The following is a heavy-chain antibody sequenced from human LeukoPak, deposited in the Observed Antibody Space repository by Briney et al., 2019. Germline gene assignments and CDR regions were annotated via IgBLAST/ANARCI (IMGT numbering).Heavy chain of an antibody. J-gene: IGHJ4*02. CDR3: AKDSKAATGTGNIDY. V-gene: IGHV3-43D*03. Sequence: GGSLRLSCAASGFTFDDYAMHWVRQAPGKGLEWVSLISWDGGSSYYADSVKGRFTISRDNSKNSLYLQMNSLRAQDTALYYCAKDSKAATGTGNIDYWGQGTLVTVSS. CDR2: ISWDGGSS. CDR1: GFTFDDYA. D-gene: IGHD6-13*01.